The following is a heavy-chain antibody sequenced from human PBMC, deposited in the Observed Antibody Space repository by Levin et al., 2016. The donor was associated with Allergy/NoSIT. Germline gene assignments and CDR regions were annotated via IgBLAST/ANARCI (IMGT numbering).Heavy chain of an antibody. CDR1: GFSLSSDGVG. J-gene: IGHJ3*02. CDR2: IYWDNDK. V-gene: IGHV2-5*02. CDR3: AHGEYWNGRDSFDI. D-gene: IGHD1-1*01. Sequence: SGPTLVKPTQTLTLTCTFSGFSLSSDGVGVGWIRQPPGKALEWLALIYWDNDKRYNPSLKNRLTITKDTSKSQVVLTMTNMDPVDTATYYCAHGEYWNGRDSFDIWGQGTMVTVSS.